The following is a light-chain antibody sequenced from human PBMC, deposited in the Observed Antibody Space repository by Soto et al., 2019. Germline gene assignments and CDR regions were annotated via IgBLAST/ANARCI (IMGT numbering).Light chain of an antibody. CDR1: SGHSSYA. V-gene: IGLV4-69*01. Sequence: QLVLTQSPSASASLGASVKLTCTLNSGHSSYAIAWHQQQPEKGPRYLMKLNSDGSHNKGDGIPDRFSGSSSGAERYLTISSLQSEDEADYYCQTWGTGLLVFGGGTKLTVL. CDR3: QTWGTGLLV. J-gene: IGLJ2*01. CDR2: LNSDGSH.